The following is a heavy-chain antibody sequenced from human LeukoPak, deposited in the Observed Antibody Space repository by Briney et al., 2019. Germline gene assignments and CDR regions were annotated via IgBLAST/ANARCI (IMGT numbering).Heavy chain of an antibody. CDR1: GFTFSSYS. V-gene: IGHV4-59*01. CDR3: ARGLVRGNYFDY. J-gene: IGHJ4*02. Sequence: GSLRLSCAASGFTFSSYSMNWVRQAPGKGLEWIGYIYYSGSTNYNPSLKSRVTISVDTSKNQFSLKLSSVTAADTAVYYCARGLVRGNYFDYWGQGTLVSVSS. D-gene: IGHD3-10*01. CDR2: IYYSGST.